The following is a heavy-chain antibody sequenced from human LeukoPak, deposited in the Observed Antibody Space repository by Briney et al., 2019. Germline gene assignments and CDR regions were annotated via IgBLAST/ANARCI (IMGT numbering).Heavy chain of an antibody. D-gene: IGHD6-6*01. CDR3: ARGDQLVGNDY. CDR2: IFSGGST. Sequence: GGSLRLSCAASGFTVISNYMSWVRQAPGKGLEWVSVIFSGGSTHYADSVKGRFTISRDNSKNTVHLQMNSLSAEDTAVYYCARGDQLVGNDYWGRGTLVTVSS. CDR1: GFTVISNY. J-gene: IGHJ4*02. V-gene: IGHV3-53*01.